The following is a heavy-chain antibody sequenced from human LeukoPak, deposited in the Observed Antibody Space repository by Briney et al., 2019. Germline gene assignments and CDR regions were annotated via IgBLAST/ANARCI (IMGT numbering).Heavy chain of an antibody. D-gene: IGHD6-19*01. CDR1: GYTFTGYY. CDR2: INPNSGGT. J-gene: IGHJ6*02. CDR3: ARARGRYSSGWSAYYYYGMDV. Sequence: GASVKVSCKASGYTFTGYYMHWVRQAPGQGLEWMGWINPNSGGTNYAQKFQGRVTMTRDTSISTAYMELSSLRSEDTAVYYCARARGRYSSGWSAYYYYGMDVWGQGTTVTVSS. V-gene: IGHV1-2*02.